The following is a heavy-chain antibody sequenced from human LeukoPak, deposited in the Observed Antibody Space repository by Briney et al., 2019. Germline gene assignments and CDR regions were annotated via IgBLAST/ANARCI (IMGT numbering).Heavy chain of an antibody. CDR3: ARVHSGSYYADYYYYMDV. V-gene: IGHV4-59*01. CDR1: GGSISSYY. D-gene: IGHD1-26*01. CDR2: IYYSGGT. J-gene: IGHJ6*03. Sequence: SETLSLTCTVSGGSISSYYWSWIRQPPGKGLEWIGYIYYSGGTNYNPSLKSRVTISVDTSKNQFSLKLSSVTAADTAVYYCARVHSGSYYADYYYYMDVWGKGTTVTVSS.